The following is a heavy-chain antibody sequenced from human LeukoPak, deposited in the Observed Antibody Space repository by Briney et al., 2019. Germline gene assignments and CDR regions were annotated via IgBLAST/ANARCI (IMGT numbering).Heavy chain of an antibody. Sequence: ASVKVSCNASGYTFTSYYMHWVRQAPGQGLEWMGIINPSGGSTSYAQKFQGRVTMTRDTSTSTVYMELSSLRSEDTAVYYCARGERFLEWLLSLYYFDYWGQGTLVTVSS. J-gene: IGHJ4*02. CDR2: INPSGGST. V-gene: IGHV1-46*01. D-gene: IGHD3-3*01. CDR3: ARGERFLEWLLSLYYFDY. CDR1: GYTFTSYY.